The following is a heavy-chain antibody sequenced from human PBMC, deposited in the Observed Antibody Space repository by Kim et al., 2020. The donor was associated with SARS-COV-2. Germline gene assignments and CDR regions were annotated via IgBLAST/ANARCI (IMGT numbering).Heavy chain of an antibody. J-gene: IGHJ6*02. D-gene: IGHD3-22*01. CDR1: GFTFSSYA. CDR2: ISGSGGST. CDR3: AKDLNIKDDSSGYRSYYYYGMDV. Sequence: GGSLRLSCAASGFTFSSYAMSWVRQAPGKGLEWVSAISGSGGSTYYADSVKGRFTISRDNSKNTLYLQMNSLRAEDTAVYYCAKDLNIKDDSSGYRSYYYYGMDVWGQGTTVTVSS. V-gene: IGHV3-23*01.